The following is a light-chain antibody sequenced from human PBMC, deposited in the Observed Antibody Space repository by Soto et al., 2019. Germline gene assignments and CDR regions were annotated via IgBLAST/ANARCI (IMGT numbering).Light chain of an antibody. CDR2: GAS. J-gene: IGKJ1*01. CDR3: QQYGTSPGT. V-gene: IGKV3-20*01. CDR1: QSVRSSH. Sequence: EIVLTQSPGTLSLSPGERASLSCRARQSVRSSHLAWCQHKPGQAPRLLIYGASTRATGIPDRFSGSGSGTDFTLTINRLEPEDFAVYYCQQYGTSPGTFGQGTKV.